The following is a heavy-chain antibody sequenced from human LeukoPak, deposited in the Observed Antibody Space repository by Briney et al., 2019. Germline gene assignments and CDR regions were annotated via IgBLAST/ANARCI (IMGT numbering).Heavy chain of an antibody. CDR1: GYSFTSYW. V-gene: IGHV5-51*01. J-gene: IGHJ6*03. D-gene: IGHD6-19*01. Sequence: GESLKISCKGSGYSFTSYWIGWVRQMPGKGLEWMGIIYPGDSDTRYSPSFQGQVTISADKSISTAYLQWSSLKASDTAMYYFARHPGYSSGWSYYYYYYMDVWGKGTTVTVSS. CDR3: ARHPGYSSGWSYYYYYYMDV. CDR2: IYPGDSDT.